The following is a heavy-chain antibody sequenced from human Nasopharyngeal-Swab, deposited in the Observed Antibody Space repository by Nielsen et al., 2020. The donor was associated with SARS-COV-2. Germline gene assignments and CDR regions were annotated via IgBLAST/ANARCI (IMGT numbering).Heavy chain of an antibody. CDR2: IYYSGST. Sequence: RQAPGKGLGWSGDIYYSGSTYYNPSLKSRVTISVDTSKNQFSLKLSSVTAADTAVYYCARNWRSGSMDVWGKGTTVTVSS. CDR3: ARNWRSGSMDV. D-gene: IGHD3-10*01. V-gene: IGHV4-31*02. J-gene: IGHJ6*03.